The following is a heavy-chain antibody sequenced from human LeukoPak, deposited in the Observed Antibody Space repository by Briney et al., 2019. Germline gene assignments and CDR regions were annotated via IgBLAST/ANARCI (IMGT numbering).Heavy chain of an antibody. J-gene: IGHJ3*02. Sequence: GGSLTLSCVVSGFTFSRYWMNWVRQAPGKGLEWVANIHEDGSEKYYVDSVKGRFTISRDNAKNSLYLQMNSLRAEDTAVYYCARNLRLHTPRAFDIWGQGTMVTVSS. CDR1: GFTFSRYW. D-gene: IGHD5-24*01. CDR2: IHEDGSEK. CDR3: ARNLRLHTPRAFDI. V-gene: IGHV3-7*05.